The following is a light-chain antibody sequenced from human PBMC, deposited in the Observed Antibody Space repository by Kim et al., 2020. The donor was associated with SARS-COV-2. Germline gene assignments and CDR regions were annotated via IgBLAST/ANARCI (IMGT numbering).Light chain of an antibody. CDR2: GAS. V-gene: IGKV3D-15*01. J-gene: IGKJ4*01. Sequence: EIVMTQSPATLSVSPGERAALSCRDSQSVTSNLAWYQHKPGQAPRLLIYGASTRATGIPARFSGSGSGTQFTLTISSLQSADFAVYYCQQYNNWPLTFGGGTKVDIK. CDR3: QQYNNWPLT. CDR1: QSVTSN.